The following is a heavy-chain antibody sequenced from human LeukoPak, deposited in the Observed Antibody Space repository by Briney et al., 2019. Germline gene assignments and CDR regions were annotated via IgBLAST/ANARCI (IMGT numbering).Heavy chain of an antibody. J-gene: IGHJ5*02. CDR1: GFTFRSYV. Sequence: GGSLRLSCTASGFTFRSYVMSWVRQAPGKGLEWVSAITGNGANTFYADSVKGRFTISRDNSKNTMYLQMNSLRAEDTALYYCARDRSGSYPNWFDPWGQGTLVTVSS. CDR2: ITGNGANT. D-gene: IGHD3-10*01. CDR3: ARDRSGSYPNWFDP. V-gene: IGHV3-23*01.